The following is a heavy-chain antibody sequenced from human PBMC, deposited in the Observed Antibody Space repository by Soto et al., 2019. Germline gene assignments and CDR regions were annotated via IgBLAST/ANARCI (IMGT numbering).Heavy chain of an antibody. D-gene: IGHD6-6*01. CDR3: ARPGSSSSDY. V-gene: IGHV5-51*01. Sequence: GESLKISCKGSGYTFSSYWIGWVRQVPGKGLEWMGIIYPGDSDARYSPSLQGQVTISADKSINTAYLQWSSLKASDTAMYYCARPGSSSSDYWGQGTLVTAPQ. CDR1: GYTFSSYW. CDR2: IYPGDSDA. J-gene: IGHJ4*02.